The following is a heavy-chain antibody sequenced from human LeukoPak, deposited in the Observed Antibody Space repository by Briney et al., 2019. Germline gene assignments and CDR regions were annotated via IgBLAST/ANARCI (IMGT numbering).Heavy chain of an antibody. CDR2: IYRSGTT. V-gene: IGHV4-4*09. J-gene: IGHJ5*02. CDR1: GDSISGSY. CDR3: ARHTATSYSSSSGWFDP. D-gene: IGHD6-6*01. Sequence: SETLSLTCTVSGDSISGSYWSWLRQPQAKGLEWVGYIYRSGTTSYNPTLNRRVTIPVDTSKNQFSLYLNPMSAADTAVYYCARHTATSYSSSSGWFDPWGQGTLVTVSS.